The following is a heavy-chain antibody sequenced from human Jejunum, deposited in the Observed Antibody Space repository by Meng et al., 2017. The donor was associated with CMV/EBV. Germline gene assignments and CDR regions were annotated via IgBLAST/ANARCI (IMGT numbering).Heavy chain of an antibody. Sequence: FPFSSYWMSWVRQAPGKGLEWVANIKQDGSEKYYVDSVKGRFTFSRDNAKNSLYLQMNSLRAEDTAVYYCARVRGGLGISTAFDYWGQGTLVTVSS. V-gene: IGHV3-7*01. CDR1: FPFSSYW. CDR2: IKQDGSEK. D-gene: IGHD7-27*01. CDR3: ARVRGGLGISTAFDY. J-gene: IGHJ4*02.